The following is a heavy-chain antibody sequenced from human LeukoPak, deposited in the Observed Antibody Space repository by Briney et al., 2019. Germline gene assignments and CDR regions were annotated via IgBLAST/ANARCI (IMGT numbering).Heavy chain of an antibody. V-gene: IGHV1-69*05. Sequence: ASVKVSCKASGGTFSSYAISWVRQAPGQGLEWMGGIIPIFGTANYAQKFQGRVTITTDESTSTAYMELGSLRSKDTAVYYCARGLAAAILDVWGKGTTVTVSS. CDR3: ARGLAAAILDV. CDR2: IIPIFGTA. J-gene: IGHJ6*04. CDR1: GGTFSSYA. D-gene: IGHD6-13*01.